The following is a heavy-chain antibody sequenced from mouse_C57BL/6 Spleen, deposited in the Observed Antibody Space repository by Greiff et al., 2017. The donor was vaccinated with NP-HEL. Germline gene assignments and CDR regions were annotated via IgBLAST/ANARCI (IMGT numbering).Heavy chain of an antibody. J-gene: IGHJ3*01. CDR1: GYAFSSSW. CDR3: ERFWEGGLAY. Sequence: VQLQQSGPELVKPGASVKISCKASGYAFSSSWMNWVKQRPGKGLEWIGRIYPGDGDTNYNGKFKGKATLTADKSSSTAYMQLSSLTSEDSAVYFCERFWEGGLAYGGQGLWSLSLQ. V-gene: IGHV1-82*01. CDR2: IYPGDGDT. D-gene: IGHD4-1*01.